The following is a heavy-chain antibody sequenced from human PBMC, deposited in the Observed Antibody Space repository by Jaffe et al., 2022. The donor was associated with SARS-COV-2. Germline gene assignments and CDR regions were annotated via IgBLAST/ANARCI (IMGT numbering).Heavy chain of an antibody. V-gene: IGHV1-46*01. CDR2: INPSGGST. CDR3: ARDRYNYYDSSGYYYGFMVYYGMDV. J-gene: IGHJ6*02. CDR1: GYTFTSYY. D-gene: IGHD3-22*01. Sequence: QVQLVQSGAEVKKPGASVKVSCKASGYTFTSYYMHWVRQAPGQGLEWMGIINPSGGSTSYAQKFQGRVTMTRDTSTSTVYMELSSLRSEDTAVYYCARDRYNYYDSSGYYYGFMVYYGMDVWGQGTTVTVSS.